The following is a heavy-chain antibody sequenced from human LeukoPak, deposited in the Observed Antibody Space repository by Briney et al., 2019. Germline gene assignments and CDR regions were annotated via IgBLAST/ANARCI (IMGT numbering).Heavy chain of an antibody. CDR1: GFTFSSFA. V-gene: IGHV3-23*01. Sequence: GGSLRLSCAASGFTFSSFALSWVRQAPGKGLEWVSTISASGDDTFYAASVKGRFTISRDNSKNTLHLQANSLRAEDTAIYYCAKEVFDTGKAFESWGQGTLVTVSS. CDR3: AKEVFDTGKAFES. CDR2: ISASGDDT. D-gene: IGHD3-10*01. J-gene: IGHJ4*02.